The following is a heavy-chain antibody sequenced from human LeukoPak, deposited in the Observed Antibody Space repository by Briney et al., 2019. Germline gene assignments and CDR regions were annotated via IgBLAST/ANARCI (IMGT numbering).Heavy chain of an antibody. V-gene: IGHV1-2*02. CDR1: GYTFTGYY. D-gene: IGHD1/OR15-1a*01. J-gene: IGHJ5*02. CDR3: ARVAVDEQLFDP. CDR2: INPNSGGT. Sequence: ASVKVSCKASGYTFTGYYMHWVRQAPGQGLEWMGWINPNSGGTNYAQKFQGRVTMTRDTSISTAYMELSRLRSDDTAVYYCARVAVDEQLFDPWGQGTLVTVSS.